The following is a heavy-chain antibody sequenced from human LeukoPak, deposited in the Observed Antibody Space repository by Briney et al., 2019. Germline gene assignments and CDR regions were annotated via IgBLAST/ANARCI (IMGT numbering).Heavy chain of an antibody. J-gene: IGHJ5*02. D-gene: IGHD1-7*01. Sequence: SVKVSCKASGGTFSSYAISWVRQAPGQGLEWMGRIIPIFGIANYAQKFQGRVTITADKSTSTAYMELSSPRSEDTAVYYCARDPTELELRPDNWFDPWGQGTLVTVSS. CDR3: ARDPTELELRPDNWFDP. CDR2: IIPIFGIA. V-gene: IGHV1-69*04. CDR1: GGTFSSYA.